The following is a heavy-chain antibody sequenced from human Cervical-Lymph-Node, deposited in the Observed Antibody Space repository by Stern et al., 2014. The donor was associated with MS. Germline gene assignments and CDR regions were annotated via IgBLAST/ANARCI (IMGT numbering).Heavy chain of an antibody. CDR2: IIPTLGTA. CDR1: GGTFSSYA. D-gene: IGHD2-2*02. J-gene: IGHJ6*02. CDR3: ARVVPAAISYYYGMDV. Sequence: VQLVESGAEVKKPGSSVKVSCKASGGTFSSYAISWGRQAPGQGLEGMGGIIPTLGTANYAQKFQGRVTITADESTSTAYMELSSLRSEDTAVYYCARVVPAAISYYYGMDVWGQGTTVTVSS. V-gene: IGHV1-69*01.